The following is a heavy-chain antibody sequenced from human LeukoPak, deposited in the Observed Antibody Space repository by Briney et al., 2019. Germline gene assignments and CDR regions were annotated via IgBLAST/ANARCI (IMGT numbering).Heavy chain of an antibody. V-gene: IGHV3-23*01. J-gene: IGHJ4*02. CDR3: AKLAAAGTDY. Sequence: GGSLRLSCAASGFTFSSYAMSWVRQAPGKGLEWVSGISGGGDSTFYADSVKGRFNIFRDNSKNTLYLQMSSLRAEDTAVYYCAKLAAAGTDYWGQGTLVTVSS. D-gene: IGHD6-13*01. CDR1: GFTFSSYA. CDR2: ISGGGDST.